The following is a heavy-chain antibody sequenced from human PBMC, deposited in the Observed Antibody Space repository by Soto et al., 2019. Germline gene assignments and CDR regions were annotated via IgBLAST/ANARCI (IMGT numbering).Heavy chain of an antibody. CDR3: VHRQRDSGPNGDY. CDR2: IDRDDDK. J-gene: IGHJ4*02. D-gene: IGHD3-10*01. CDR1: GFSLSTSGMR. Sequence: SGPTLVNPTQTLTLTFTFSGFSLSTSGMRVSWIRQPPGKALEWLARIDRDDDKFYSKSLKTRLTISKDTSKNQVVLTMTDMDPVDTATYYCVHRQRDSGPNGDYWGPGILVTVSS. V-gene: IGHV2-70*12.